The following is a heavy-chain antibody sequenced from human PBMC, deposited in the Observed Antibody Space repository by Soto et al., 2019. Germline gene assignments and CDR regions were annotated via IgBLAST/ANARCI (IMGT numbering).Heavy chain of an antibody. CDR2: IFHDGTA. J-gene: IGHJ4*02. CDR1: GVSISSGYW. V-gene: IGHV4-4*02. Sequence: KPSETLSLTCAVSGVSISSGYWWTWVRQSPQRGLEYIGEIFHDGTANYYPAFERRVAISVDTSKNQFSLKLTSVTAADIAIYFCARLVYDTRLNYMYFDFWGQGTLVTVSS. D-gene: IGHD3-10*01. CDR3: ARLVYDTRLNYMYFDF.